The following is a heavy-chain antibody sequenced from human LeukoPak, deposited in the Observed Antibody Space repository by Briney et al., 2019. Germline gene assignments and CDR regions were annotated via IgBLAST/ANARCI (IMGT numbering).Heavy chain of an antibody. D-gene: IGHD3-22*01. CDR1: GGSISSYY. J-gene: IGHJ4*02. CDR3: ARDGGRDSSGYYTDY. V-gene: IGHV4-59*01. Sequence: SETLSLTCTVSGGSISSYYWSWIRQPPGKGLEWTGYIYYSGSTNYNPSLKSRVTISVDTSKNQFSLKLSSVTAADTAVYYCARDGGRDSSGYYTDYWGQGTLVTVSS. CDR2: IYYSGST.